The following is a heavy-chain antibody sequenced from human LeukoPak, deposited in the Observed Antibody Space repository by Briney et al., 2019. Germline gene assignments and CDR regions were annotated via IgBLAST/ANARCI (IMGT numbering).Heavy chain of an antibody. Sequence: GGSLRLSCAASGFTFSSYWRSWVRQAPGKGLEWVANIKQDGSEKYYVDSVKGRFTISRDNAKNSLYLQMNSLRAEDTAVYYCARAPGSSSGAFDIWGQGTMVTVSS. CDR2: IKQDGSEK. V-gene: IGHV3-7*01. J-gene: IGHJ3*02. D-gene: IGHD3-10*01. CDR1: GFTFSSYW. CDR3: ARAPGSSSGAFDI.